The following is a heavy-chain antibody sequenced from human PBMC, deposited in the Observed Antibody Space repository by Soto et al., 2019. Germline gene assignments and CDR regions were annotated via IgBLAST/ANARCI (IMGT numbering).Heavy chain of an antibody. CDR3: ARDQGDIVVVVAAAAYFDY. Sequence: PVGSLRLSCAASGFTFSSYAMHWVRQAPGKGLEWVAVISYDGSNKYYADSVKGRFTISRDNSKNTLYLQMNSLRAEDTAVYHCARDQGDIVVVVAAAAYFDYWGQGTLVTVSS. CDR1: GFTFSSYA. J-gene: IGHJ4*02. CDR2: ISYDGSNK. V-gene: IGHV3-30-3*01. D-gene: IGHD2-15*01.